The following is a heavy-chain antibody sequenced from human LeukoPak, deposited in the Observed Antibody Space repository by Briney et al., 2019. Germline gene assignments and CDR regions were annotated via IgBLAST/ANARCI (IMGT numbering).Heavy chain of an antibody. CDR3: ARGDDYWGKAAAGSWFDP. CDR1: GGSISSYY. CDR2: MYTSGST. V-gene: IGHV4-4*07. J-gene: IGHJ5*02. Sequence: RPSETLSLTCTVSGGSISSYYWSWIRQPAGKGLEWIARMYTSGSTNYNPSFKSRVTMSVDTSKNQFSLKLRSVIAADTAVYYCARGDDYWGKAAAGSWFDPWGQGTLVTVSS. D-gene: IGHD6-13*01.